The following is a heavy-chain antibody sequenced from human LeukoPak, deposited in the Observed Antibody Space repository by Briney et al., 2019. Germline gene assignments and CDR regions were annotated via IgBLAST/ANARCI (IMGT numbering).Heavy chain of an antibody. CDR1: GFTFSSYA. Sequence: GGSLRLSCAASGFTFSSYAMSWVRLAPGKGLEWVSAISGSGGSTYYADSVKGRFIISRDNSKNTLYLQMNSLRAEDTAVYYCAKDTPDDIAVAAPYFDYWGQGTLVTVSS. J-gene: IGHJ4*02. CDR2: ISGSGGST. D-gene: IGHD6-19*01. CDR3: AKDTPDDIAVAAPYFDY. V-gene: IGHV3-23*01.